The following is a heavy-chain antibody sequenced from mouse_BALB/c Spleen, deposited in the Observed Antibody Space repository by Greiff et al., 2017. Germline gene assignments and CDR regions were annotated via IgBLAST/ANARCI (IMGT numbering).Heavy chain of an antibody. J-gene: IGHJ4*01. CDR3: VRDRGSGAMDY. V-gene: IGHV10-3*03. CDR1: GFTFNTYA. CDR2: IRSKSNNYAT. D-gene: IGHD1-1*02. Sequence: EVQRVESGGGLVQPKGSLKLSCAASGFTFNTYAMHWVCQAPGKGLEWVARIRSKSNNYATYYADSVKDRFTISRDDSQSMLYLQMNNLKTEDTAMYYCVRDRGSGAMDYWGQGTSVTVSS.